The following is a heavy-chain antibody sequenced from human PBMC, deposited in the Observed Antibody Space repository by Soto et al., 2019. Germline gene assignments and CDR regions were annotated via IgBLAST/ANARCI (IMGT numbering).Heavy chain of an antibody. CDR1: GGSISSGGYY. J-gene: IGHJ4*02. CDR3: AAHQLEGWLQTPYYFDY. V-gene: IGHV4-31*03. D-gene: IGHD5-12*01. Sequence: SETLSLTCTVSGGSISSGGYYWSWIRQHPGKGLEWIGYIYYSGSTYYNPSLKSRVTISVDTSKNQFSLKLSSVTAADTAVYYCAAHQLEGWLQTPYYFDYWGQGTLVTV. CDR2: IYYSGST.